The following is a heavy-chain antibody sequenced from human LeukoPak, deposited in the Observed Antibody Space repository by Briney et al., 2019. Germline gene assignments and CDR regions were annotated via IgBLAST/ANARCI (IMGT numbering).Heavy chain of an antibody. J-gene: IGHJ5*02. CDR2: IYYSGST. Sequence: SETLSLTCTVSGGSISRYYWSWIRQPPGKGLEWIGYIYYSGSTNYNPSLKSRVTISVDTSKSQFSPKLSSVTAADTAVYYCARAPSNSGYNWFDPWGQGTLVTVSS. V-gene: IGHV4-59*01. D-gene: IGHD2-2*03. CDR1: GGSISRYY. CDR3: ARAPSNSGYNWFDP.